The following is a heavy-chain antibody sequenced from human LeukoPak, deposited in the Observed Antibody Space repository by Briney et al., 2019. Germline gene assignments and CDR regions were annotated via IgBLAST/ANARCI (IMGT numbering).Heavy chain of an antibody. CDR1: GYTFTSYD. D-gene: IGHD5-12*01. J-gene: IGHJ6*03. Sequence: GASVKVSCKASGYTFTSYDINWVRQATGQGLEWMGWVNPNSGNTGYAQKFQGRVTMARNTSISTAYMELSSLRSEDTAVYYCARDGIVATISTYYYYMDVWGKGTTVTVSS. CDR2: VNPNSGNT. CDR3: ARDGIVATISTYYYYMDV. V-gene: IGHV1-8*01.